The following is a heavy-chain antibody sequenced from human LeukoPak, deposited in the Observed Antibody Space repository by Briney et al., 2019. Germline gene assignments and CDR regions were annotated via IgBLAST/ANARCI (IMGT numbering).Heavy chain of an antibody. D-gene: IGHD3-3*01. CDR1: EYTFIGYY. Sequence: ASVKVSCKASEYTFIGYYMHWVQQAPGQGLEWMAWINPNSGGTNYAQKFQGRVALTRDTSISTAYMELSRLRSDDTAVYYCARGGDFWSGSDPYGMDVWGQGTTVTVSS. CDR2: INPNSGGT. J-gene: IGHJ6*02. V-gene: IGHV1-2*02. CDR3: ARGGDFWSGSDPYGMDV.